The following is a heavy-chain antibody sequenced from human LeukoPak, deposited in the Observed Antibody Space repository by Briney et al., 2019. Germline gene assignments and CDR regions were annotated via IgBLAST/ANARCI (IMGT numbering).Heavy chain of an antibody. D-gene: IGHD1-7*01. CDR2: IKSNADGGTP. J-gene: IGHJ4*02. Sequence: GGSLRLSCAASGFSFMNAWMIWVRQAPGKGLEWVGRIKSNADGGTPDYAAPARGRFTISRDDSKNTLYLQMNSLKTEDTAVYYCAKDGDLTGTIDYWGQGTLVTVSS. V-gene: IGHV3-15*01. CDR3: AKDGDLTGTIDY. CDR1: GFSFMNAW.